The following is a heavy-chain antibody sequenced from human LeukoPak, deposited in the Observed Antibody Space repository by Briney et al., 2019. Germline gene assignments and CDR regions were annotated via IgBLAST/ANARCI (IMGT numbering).Heavy chain of an antibody. J-gene: IGHJ6*02. V-gene: IGHV1-18*01. CDR2: ISAYSGNT. CDR1: GGTFSSYA. CDR3: ARELNYYYGMDV. Sequence: ASVKVSCKASGGTFSSYAISWVRQAPGQGLEWMGWISAYSGNTNYAQNLRGRVSMTTDTSTTTVYMELRSLRSDDTAVYYCARELNYYYGMDVWGQGTTVTVSS.